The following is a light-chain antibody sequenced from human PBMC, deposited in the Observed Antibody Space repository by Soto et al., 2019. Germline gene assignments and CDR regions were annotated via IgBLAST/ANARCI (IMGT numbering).Light chain of an antibody. Sequence: EIVLTQSPATLSLSPGERATLSCRASQSVSSYLAWYQQKPGQAPRLLIYDASNRATGIPARFSGSGSETDFTLTIRRLEPEDLAVYYCQQRSKWPWTFGQGTKVEIK. V-gene: IGKV3-11*01. CDR3: QQRSKWPWT. CDR1: QSVSSY. J-gene: IGKJ1*01. CDR2: DAS.